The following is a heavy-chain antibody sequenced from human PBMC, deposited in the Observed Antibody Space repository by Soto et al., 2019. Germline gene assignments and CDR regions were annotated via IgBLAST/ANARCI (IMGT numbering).Heavy chain of an antibody. CDR2: ISSSSSYI. V-gene: IGHV3-21*01. D-gene: IGHD2-2*01. Sequence: PGGSLRLSCAASGFTFSSYSMNWVRQAPGKGLEWVSSISSSSSYIYYADSVKGRFTISRDNAKNSLYLQMNSLRAEDTAVYYCARDLIYQLQSESYYYYGMDVWGQGTTVTVSS. J-gene: IGHJ6*02. CDR3: ARDLIYQLQSESYYYYGMDV. CDR1: GFTFSSYS.